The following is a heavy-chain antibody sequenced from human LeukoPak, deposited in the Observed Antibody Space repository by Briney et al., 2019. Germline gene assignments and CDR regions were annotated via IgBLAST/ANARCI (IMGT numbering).Heavy chain of an antibody. CDR3: ARDGVRSYDNGFDY. CDR1: GYTFTSYA. CDR2: INTNTGNP. Sequence: GASVKVSCKASGYTFTSYAMNWVRQAPGQGLEWMGWINTNTGNPTYAQGFTGRFVFSLDTSVSTAYLQISSLKAEDTAVYYCARDGVRSYDNGFDYWGQGTLVTVSS. J-gene: IGHJ4*02. D-gene: IGHD1-26*01. V-gene: IGHV7-4-1*02.